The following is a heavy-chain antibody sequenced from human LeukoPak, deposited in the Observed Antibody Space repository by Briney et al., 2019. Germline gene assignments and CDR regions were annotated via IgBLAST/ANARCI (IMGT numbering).Heavy chain of an antibody. J-gene: IGHJ3*02. CDR3: ARDNGNDAFDI. CDR1: GGSFSGYY. D-gene: IGHD1-1*01. Sequence: SETLSLTCAVYGGSFSGYYWSWIRQPPGKGLEWIGEINHSGSTNYNPSLKSRVTISVDTSKNQFSLKLSSVTAADTAVYYCARDNGNDAFDIWGQGTMVTVSS. CDR2: INHSGST. V-gene: IGHV4-34*01.